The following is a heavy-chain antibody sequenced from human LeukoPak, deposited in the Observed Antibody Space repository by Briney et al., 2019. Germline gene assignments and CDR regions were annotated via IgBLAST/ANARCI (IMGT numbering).Heavy chain of an antibody. V-gene: IGHV3-74*03. CDR1: GFTFSTSW. D-gene: IGHD3-10*01. Sequence: GGSQRLSCEGSGFTFSTSWMHWVRQAPGKGLMWVSRIDSDGSRITYADSVKGRFTISRDNAKNTVYLQMNSLRAEDTAVYYCARGRSGSYGFFDYWSLGNLVTVSS. CDR3: ARGRSGSYGFFDY. J-gene: IGHJ4*02. CDR2: IDSDGSRI.